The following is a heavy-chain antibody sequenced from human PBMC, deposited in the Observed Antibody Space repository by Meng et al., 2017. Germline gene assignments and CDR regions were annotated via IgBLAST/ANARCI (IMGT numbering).Heavy chain of an antibody. V-gene: IGHV2-5*02. CDR2: IYWDDDK. J-gene: IGHJ5*02. CDR1: GFSLSTSGVG. D-gene: IGHD2-21*02. CDR3: AHRRGDSREGWFDP. Sequence: QITLKELGPTLVKPTQTLTLTCTFSGFSLSTSGVGVGWIRQPPGKALEWLALIYWDDDKRYSPSLKSRLTITKDTSKNQVVLTMTNMDPVDTATYYCAHRRGDSREGWFDPWGQGTLVTVSS.